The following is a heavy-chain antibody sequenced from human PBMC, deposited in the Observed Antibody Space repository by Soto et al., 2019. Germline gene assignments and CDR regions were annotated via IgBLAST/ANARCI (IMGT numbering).Heavy chain of an antibody. V-gene: IGHV4-59*01. CDR1: GGSISSYY. CDR3: ARGHLSTSFDY. Sequence: SETLSLTCTVSGGSISSYYWSWIRQPPGKGLEWIGYIYYSGSTNCNPSLKSRVTISVDTSKNQFSLKLSSVTAADTAVYYCARGHLSTSFDYWGQGTLVTVSS. J-gene: IGHJ4*02. CDR2: IYYSGST. D-gene: IGHD2-2*01.